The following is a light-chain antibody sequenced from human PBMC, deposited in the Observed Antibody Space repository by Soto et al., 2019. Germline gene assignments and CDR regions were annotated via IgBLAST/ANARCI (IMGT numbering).Light chain of an antibody. CDR3: QQRGKWPST. J-gene: IGKJ2*02. Sequence: EIVLTQSPATLSLSPGERATLSCRASQSVDRYVAWYQQKLGQAPRLLIYDAYTRATGVGARFTGSGSATDFSLTVTSLEPEDFAVYYCQQRGKWPSTFGPGTKVDIK. V-gene: IGKV3-11*01. CDR1: QSVDRY. CDR2: DAY.